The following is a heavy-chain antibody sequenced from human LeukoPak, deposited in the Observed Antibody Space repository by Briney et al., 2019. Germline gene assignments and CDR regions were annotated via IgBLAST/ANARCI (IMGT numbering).Heavy chain of an antibody. CDR1: GYTFTGYY. Sequence: GASVKVSCKASGYTFTGYYMHWVRQAPGQGLEWMGWINPNSGDTNYAQKLQGRVTMTTDTSTSTAYMELRSLRSDDTAVYYCARDNMVQGVIIYYFDYWGQGTLVTVSS. V-gene: IGHV1-2*02. CDR3: ARDNMVQGVIIYYFDY. J-gene: IGHJ4*02. CDR2: INPNSGDT. D-gene: IGHD3-10*01.